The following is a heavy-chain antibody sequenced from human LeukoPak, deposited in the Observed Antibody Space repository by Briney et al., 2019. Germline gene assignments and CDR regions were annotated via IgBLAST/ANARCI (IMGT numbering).Heavy chain of an antibody. CDR2: ISSSSSTI. CDR1: GFTFSSYS. Sequence: QPGGSLRLSCAASGFTFSSYSMNWVRQAPGKGLEWVSYISSSSSTIYYADSVKGRFTISRDHAKNSLYLQMNSLRDEDTAVYYCARDPGYGGNSIYFDYWGQGTLVTVSS. CDR3: ARDPGYGGNSIYFDY. J-gene: IGHJ4*02. V-gene: IGHV3-48*02. D-gene: IGHD4-23*01.